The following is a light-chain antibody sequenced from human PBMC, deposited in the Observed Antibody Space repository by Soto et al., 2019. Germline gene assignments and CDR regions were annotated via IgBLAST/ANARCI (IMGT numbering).Light chain of an antibody. J-gene: IGLJ2*01. CDR3: CSYAGTYTWV. CDR2: DVS. Sequence: QSVLTQPRSVSGSHGQSVTISCTGTSSDVGGYNFVSWYQQHPGKAPKLMIYDVSKRPSGVPDRFSGSKSGSTASLTISGLRAEDEADYYCCSYAGTYTWVFGGGTKVTVL. V-gene: IGLV2-11*01. CDR1: SSDVGGYNF.